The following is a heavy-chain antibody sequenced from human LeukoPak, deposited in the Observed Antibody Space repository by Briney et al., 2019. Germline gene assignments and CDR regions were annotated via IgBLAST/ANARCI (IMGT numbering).Heavy chain of an antibody. D-gene: IGHD6-13*01. V-gene: IGHV1-18*01. Sequence: ASVKVSCKASGYTFTNYGIGWVRQAPGQGLEWMGWISVYNGNTNYAQKFQGRVTMTTDTSTSTAYMELRSLRSDDTAVYYCARKAAAGTKNWFDPWGQGTLVTVSS. J-gene: IGHJ5*02. CDR3: ARKAAAGTKNWFDP. CDR1: GYTFTNYG. CDR2: ISVYNGNT.